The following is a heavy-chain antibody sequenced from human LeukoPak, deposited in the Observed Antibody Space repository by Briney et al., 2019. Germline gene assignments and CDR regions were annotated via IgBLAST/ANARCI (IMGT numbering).Heavy chain of an antibody. CDR1: GFTFSSYS. CDR3: AKEAGPNYYFDY. J-gene: IGHJ4*02. Sequence: GGSLRLSCAASGFTFSSYSMNWVRQAPGKGLEWVSAISGSGGSTYYADSVKGRFTISRDNSKNTRYLQMNSLRAEDTAVYYCAKEAGPNYYFDYWGQGTLVTVSS. V-gene: IGHV3-23*01. D-gene: IGHD1/OR15-1a*01. CDR2: ISGSGGST.